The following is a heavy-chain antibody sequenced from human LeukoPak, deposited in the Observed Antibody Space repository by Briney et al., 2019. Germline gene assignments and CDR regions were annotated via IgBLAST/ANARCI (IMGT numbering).Heavy chain of an antibody. CDR2: ISYDGSNK. J-gene: IGHJ4*02. Sequence: GGSLRLSCAASGFTFSSYGMHWARQAPGKGLEWVAVISYDGSNKYYADSVKGRFTISRDNSKNTLYLQMNSLRAEDTAVYYCAKDTSPSGYDHFDYWGQGTLVTVSS. CDR1: GFTFSSYG. D-gene: IGHD5-12*01. V-gene: IGHV3-30*18. CDR3: AKDTSPSGYDHFDY.